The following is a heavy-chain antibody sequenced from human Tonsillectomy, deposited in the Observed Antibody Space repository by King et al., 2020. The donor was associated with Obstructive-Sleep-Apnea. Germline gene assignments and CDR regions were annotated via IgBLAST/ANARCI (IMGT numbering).Heavy chain of an antibody. Sequence: VQLVESGGGLVQPGGSLRLSCAASGFTFSSNAMTWVRQAPGKGLECISSMSGGGGVTYYADSVKGRFTISRDNSKNTLFLQMNSLRAEDTAVYYCATLRGSTAVKYYFDYWGQGTLVTVSS. CDR3: ATLRGSTAVKYYFDY. V-gene: IGHV3-23*04. CDR2: MSGGGGVT. CDR1: GFTFSSNA. D-gene: IGHD4-17*01. J-gene: IGHJ4*02.